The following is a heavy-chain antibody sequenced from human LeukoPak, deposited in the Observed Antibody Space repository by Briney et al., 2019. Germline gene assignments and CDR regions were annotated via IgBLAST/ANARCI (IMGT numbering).Heavy chain of an antibody. Sequence: SETLSLTCTVSGGSISSYYWSWIRQPPGKGLEWIGYIYYSGSTNYNPSLKSRATISVDTSKNQFSLKLSSVTAADTAVYYCARGILRDYMDVWGKGTTVTISS. J-gene: IGHJ6*03. CDR2: IYYSGST. CDR3: ARGILRDYMDV. CDR1: GGSISSYY. V-gene: IGHV4-59*01. D-gene: IGHD2-8*01.